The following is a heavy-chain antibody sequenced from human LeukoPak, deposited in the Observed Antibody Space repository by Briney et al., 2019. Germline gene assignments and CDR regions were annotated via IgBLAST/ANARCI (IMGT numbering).Heavy chain of an antibody. CDR2: IYTSGST. J-gene: IGHJ6*02. D-gene: IGHD3-3*01. CDR1: GGSISSYY. Sequence: PSETLSLTCTVSGGSISSYYWSWIRQPAGKGLEWIGRIYTSGSTNYNPSLKSRVTMSVDTSKNQFSLKLSSVTAADTAVYYCARDGVVPGTNGGNSVADYYYYGMDVWGQGTTVTVSS. V-gene: IGHV4-4*07. CDR3: ARDGVVPGTNGGNSVADYYYYGMDV.